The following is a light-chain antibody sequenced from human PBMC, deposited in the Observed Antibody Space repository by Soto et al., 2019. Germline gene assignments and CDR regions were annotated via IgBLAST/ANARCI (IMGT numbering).Light chain of an antibody. CDR1: QSVSSSY. J-gene: IGKJ1*01. V-gene: IGKV3-20*01. CDR2: GAS. Sequence: EIVLTQSPGTLSLSPGERATLSCRASQSVSSSYLAWYQQRPGQAPRLLIYGASSRSTGIPDRFSGSGSGTAVTLTISRLELEDFAVYYCQQYSNSPPWTFGHGTKVEIK. CDR3: QQYSNSPPWT.